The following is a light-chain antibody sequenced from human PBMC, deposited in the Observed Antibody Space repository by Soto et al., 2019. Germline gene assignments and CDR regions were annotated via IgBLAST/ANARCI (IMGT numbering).Light chain of an antibody. CDR1: SSDVGGYNY. V-gene: IGLV2-8*01. J-gene: IGLJ3*02. CDR3: SSYAGSNHLV. CDR2: EVS. Sequence: QSALTQPPSASGSPGPSVTISCTGTSSDVGGYNYVSWYQQHPGKAPKLMIYEVSKRPSGVPDRFSGSKSGNTASLTVSGLQAEDEGDYYCSSYAGSNHLVFGGGTKLTVL.